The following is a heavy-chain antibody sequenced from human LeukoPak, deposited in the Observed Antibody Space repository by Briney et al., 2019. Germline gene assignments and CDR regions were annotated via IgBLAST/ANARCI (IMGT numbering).Heavy chain of an antibody. CDR2: IYYSGST. CDR3: ARGCTDYYDSSGYYYNWFDP. CDR1: GGSISSYY. D-gene: IGHD3-22*01. V-gene: IGHV4-59*01. Sequence: PSETLSLTCTVSGGSISSYYWSWIRQPPGKGLEWIGYIYYSGSTNYNPSLKSRVTISVDTSKNQFSLKLSSVTAADTAVYYCARGCTDYYDSSGYYYNWFDPWGQGTLVTVSS. J-gene: IGHJ5*02.